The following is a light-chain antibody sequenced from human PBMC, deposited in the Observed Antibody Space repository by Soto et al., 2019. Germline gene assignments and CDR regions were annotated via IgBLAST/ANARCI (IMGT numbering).Light chain of an antibody. V-gene: IGKV3-20*01. CDR2: DAS. Sequence: EIVLTQSPATLSLSPGERATLTCRASQSVSNFLAWYQHKPGQAPRLLIYDASIRATGVPARFSGSGSGTDFTLTISRLEPEDFAVYYCRQYGSSGTFGQGTKVDIK. CDR1: QSVSNF. CDR3: RQYGSSGT. J-gene: IGKJ1*01.